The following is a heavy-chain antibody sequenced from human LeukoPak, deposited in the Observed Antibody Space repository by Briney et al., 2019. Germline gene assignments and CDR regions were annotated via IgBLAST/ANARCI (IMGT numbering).Heavy chain of an antibody. CDR1: GGTFSSYA. CDR3: ARLWIPYRREENYFDY. Sequence: ASVKVSCKASGGTFSSYAISWVRQAPGQGLEWMGGIIPIFGTANYAQKFQGRVTITADESTSTAYMELSSLRSEDTAVYYCARLWIPYRREENYFDYWGQGTLVTVSS. J-gene: IGHJ4*02. D-gene: IGHD5-18*01. CDR2: IIPIFGTA. V-gene: IGHV1-69*13.